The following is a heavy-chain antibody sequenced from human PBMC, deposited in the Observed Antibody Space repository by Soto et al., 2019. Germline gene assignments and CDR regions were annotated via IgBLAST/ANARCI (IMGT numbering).Heavy chain of an antibody. CDR2: INTNSGGT. CDR3: ARGDRRSGVYVDYFDY. Sequence: QVQLVQSGAEVKKPGASVKVSCKASGYTFTGYYMHWVRQAPGQGLEWMGWINTNSGGTNYAQKFQGRVTMTRDTSISTAYMELSRLRSDDTAVYYCARGDRRSGVYVDYFDYWGQGTLVTVSS. J-gene: IGHJ4*02. D-gene: IGHD6-25*01. CDR1: GYTFTGYY. V-gene: IGHV1-2*02.